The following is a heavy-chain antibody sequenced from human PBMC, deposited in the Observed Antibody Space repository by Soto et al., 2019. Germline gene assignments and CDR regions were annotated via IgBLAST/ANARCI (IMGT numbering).Heavy chain of an antibody. V-gene: IGHV1-69*13. CDR2: IIPIFGTA. D-gene: IGHD2-2*01. Sequence: SVRVSCKSSGGPVSSYAISWVRQAPGQGLEWMGGIIPIFGTANYAQKFKGRVTITADESTSTAYMELSSLRSEDTAVYYCARDRSSTSCPLDVWRQGTTVTVS. J-gene: IGHJ6*02. CDR1: GGPVSSYA. CDR3: ARDRSSTSCPLDV.